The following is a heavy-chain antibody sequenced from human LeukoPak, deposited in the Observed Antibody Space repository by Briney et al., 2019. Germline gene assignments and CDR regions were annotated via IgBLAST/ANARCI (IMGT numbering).Heavy chain of an antibody. CDR1: GFTFSSYG. CDR3: AKDGLLYYYGSGSSFLRYYYYYMDV. J-gene: IGHJ6*03. CDR2: IRYDGSNK. D-gene: IGHD3-10*01. V-gene: IGHV3-30*02. Sequence: GGSLRLSCAASGFTFSSYGMHWVRQAPGKGLEWVAFIRYDGSNKYYADSVKGRFTISRDNSKNTLYLQMNSLRAEDTAVYYCAKDGLLYYYGSGSSFLRYYYYYMDVWGKGTTVTISS.